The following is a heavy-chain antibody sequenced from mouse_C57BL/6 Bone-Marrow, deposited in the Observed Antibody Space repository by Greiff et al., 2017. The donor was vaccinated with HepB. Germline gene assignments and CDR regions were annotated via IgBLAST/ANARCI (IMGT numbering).Heavy chain of an antibody. CDR2: IYPRSGNT. J-gene: IGHJ3*01. CDR3: ARCGGRLFAY. CDR1: GYTFTSDG. V-gene: IGHV1-81*01. Sequence: VQLQQSGAELARPGASVKLSCKASGYTFTSDGISWVKQRTGQGLEWIGEIYPRSGNTYYNEKFKGKATRTADKSSSTAYMELRRLTSEDSSDYFCARCGGRLFAYWGQGTLVTVSS.